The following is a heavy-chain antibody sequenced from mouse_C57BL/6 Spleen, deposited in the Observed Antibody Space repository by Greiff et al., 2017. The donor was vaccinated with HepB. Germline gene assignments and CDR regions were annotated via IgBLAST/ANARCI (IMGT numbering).Heavy chain of an antibody. Sequence: QVQLQQPGAELVKPGASVKLSCKASGYTFTSYWMHWVKQRPGQGLEWIGMIHPNSGSTNYNEKFKSKATLTVDKSSSTAYMQLSSLTSEDSAVYYCARKGYSKDYAMDYWGQGTSVTVSS. CDR3: ARKGYSKDYAMDY. V-gene: IGHV1-64*01. CDR2: IHPNSGST. CDR1: GYTFTSYW. D-gene: IGHD2-5*01. J-gene: IGHJ4*01.